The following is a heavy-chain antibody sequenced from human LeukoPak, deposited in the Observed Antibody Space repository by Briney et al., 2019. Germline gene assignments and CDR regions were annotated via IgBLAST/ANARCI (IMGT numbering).Heavy chain of an antibody. CDR2: IFHTGTA. CDR1: GGSISSDF. J-gene: IGHJ3*02. CDR3: AREVNVGVASGGFDI. D-gene: IGHD2-8*02. V-gene: IGHV4-31*03. Sequence: SQTLSLTCTVSGGSISSDFWSWLRQRPGKGLEWIGYIFHTGTAYYNPSLKSRVIISLDTSKNQFSLNLNSVTAADTAMYYCAREVNVGVASGGFDIWGQGTLVTVSS.